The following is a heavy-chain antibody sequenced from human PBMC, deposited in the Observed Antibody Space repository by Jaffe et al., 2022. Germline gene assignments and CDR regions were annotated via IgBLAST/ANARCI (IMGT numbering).Heavy chain of an antibody. CDR1: GFTFRNYN. CDR2: ISSTSSST. D-gene: IGHD5-12*01. Sequence: EVQLVESGGGLVQPGGSLRLSCAASGFTFRNYNMNWVRQAPGKGLEWVSYISSTSSSTYYADSVKGRFTISRDNAKNSLYLQMNSLRAEDTAVYYCARDGYSGYDFGYWGQGTLVTVSS. CDR3: ARDGYSGYDFGY. V-gene: IGHV3-48*01. J-gene: IGHJ4*02.